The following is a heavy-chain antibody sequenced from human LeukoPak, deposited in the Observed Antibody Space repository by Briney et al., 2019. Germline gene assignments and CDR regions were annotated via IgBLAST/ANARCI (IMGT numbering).Heavy chain of an antibody. Sequence: ASVKVSCKASGYTFTSYAMHWVRQAPGQRLEWMGWINAGNGNTKYSQKFQGRVTITRDTSASTAYMELSSLRSEDTAVYYCAREAKGTGYGSGSYYRRGSDYWGQGTLVTVSS. CDR1: GYTFTSYA. V-gene: IGHV1-3*01. CDR2: INAGNGNT. J-gene: IGHJ4*02. CDR3: AREAKGTGYGSGSYYRRGSDY. D-gene: IGHD3-10*01.